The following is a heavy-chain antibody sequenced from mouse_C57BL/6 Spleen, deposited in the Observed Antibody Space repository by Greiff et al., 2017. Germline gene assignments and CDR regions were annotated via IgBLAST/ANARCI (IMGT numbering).Heavy chain of an antibody. V-gene: IGHV1-26*01. CDR2: INPNNGGT. CDR1: GYTFTDYY. D-gene: IGHD1-1*01. Sequence: VQLQQSGPELVKPRASVKISCKASGYTFTDYYMNWVKQSHGKSLEWIGDINPNNGGTSYNQKFKGKATLTVDKSSSTAYMELRRLTSEDSAVYYCARSTVVARGFAYWGQGTLVTVSA. J-gene: IGHJ3*01. CDR3: ARSTVVARGFAY.